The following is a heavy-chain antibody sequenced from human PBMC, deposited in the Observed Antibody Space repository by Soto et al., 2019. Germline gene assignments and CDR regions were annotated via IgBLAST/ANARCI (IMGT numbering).Heavy chain of an antibody. CDR1: GYTFSTDS. J-gene: IGHJ4*02. D-gene: IGHD6-19*01. CDR3: ARFFGSGFDY. Sequence: EGQLVESGGGLVQPGGSLRLSCVASGYTFSTDSMNWVRQAPGKGLEWVAHISTSGATRYYADSVKGRFTISRDNAKTSLYLQMDSLRNEDTAVYYCARFFGSGFDYWGQGTLVTVSS. V-gene: IGHV3-48*02. CDR2: ISTSGATR.